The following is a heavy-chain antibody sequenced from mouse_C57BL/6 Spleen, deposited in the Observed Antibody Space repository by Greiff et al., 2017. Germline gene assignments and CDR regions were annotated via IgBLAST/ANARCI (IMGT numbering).Heavy chain of an antibody. Sequence: QVQLQQSGAELVRPGSSVKLSCKASGYTFTSYWMHWVKQRPIQGLEWIGNIDPSDSETHYNQKFKDKATLTVDKSSSTAYMQLSSLTSEDSAVYYCARSITTVVAYYYAMDYWGQGTSVTVSS. CDR3: ARSITTVVAYYYAMDY. J-gene: IGHJ4*01. V-gene: IGHV1-52*01. CDR1: GYTFTSYW. CDR2: IDPSDSET. D-gene: IGHD1-1*01.